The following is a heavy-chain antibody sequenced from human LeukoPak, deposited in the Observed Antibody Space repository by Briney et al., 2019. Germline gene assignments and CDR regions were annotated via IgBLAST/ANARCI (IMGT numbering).Heavy chain of an antibody. D-gene: IGHD1-26*01. CDR2: ISSSSTI. Sequence: PGGSLRLSCAASGFTFSSYSMNWVRQAPGKGLEWVSYISSSSTIYYADSVKGRFTISRDNAKNSLYLQMNSLRAEDTAVYYCARVGATWYYMDVWGKGTTVTVSS. J-gene: IGHJ6*03. V-gene: IGHV3-48*01. CDR3: ARVGATWYYMDV. CDR1: GFTFSSYS.